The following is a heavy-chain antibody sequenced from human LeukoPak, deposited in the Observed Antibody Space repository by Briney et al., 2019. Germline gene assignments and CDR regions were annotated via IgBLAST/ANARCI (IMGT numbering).Heavy chain of an antibody. CDR1: GYTFTDYY. CDR3: ARVKGGFGELSSFDY. D-gene: IGHD3-10*01. J-gene: IGHJ4*02. V-gene: IGHV1-2*02. CDR2: SNPNSGGT. Sequence: ASVKVSCKASGYTFTDYYMHWVRQAPGQGLERMGWSNPNSGGTQYAQKFQGRVTMTRDTSITTAYMELSSLTFGDTAVYYCARVKGGFGELSSFDYWGQGTLVTVSS.